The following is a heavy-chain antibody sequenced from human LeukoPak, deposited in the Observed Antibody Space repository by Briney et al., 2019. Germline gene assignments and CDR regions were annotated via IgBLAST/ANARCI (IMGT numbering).Heavy chain of an antibody. CDR2: ISGNSVTI. J-gene: IGHJ4*02. D-gene: IGHD1-26*01. Sequence: GESLRLSCTASGSTFSTYPMTWVRQAPGQGLEWVSAISGNSVTIYYADSVKGRFTISRDNSKNTLYLQMYSLRAEDTAVYYCTKILSGTYSFDLWGQGTLVTVSS. CDR3: TKILSGTYSFDL. CDR1: GSTFSTYP. V-gene: IGHV3-23*01.